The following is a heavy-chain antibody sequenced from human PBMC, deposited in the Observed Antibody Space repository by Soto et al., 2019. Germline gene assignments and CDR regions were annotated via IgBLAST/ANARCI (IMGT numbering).Heavy chain of an antibody. CDR1: GFTFSSYA. Sequence: GSLRLSCAASGFTFSSYAMSWVRQAPGKGLEWVSAISGSGGSTYYADSVKGRFTISRDNSKNTLYLQMNSLRAEDTAVYYCAKYPPGYCSSTSCSQLEYCSGGSCYVGDYWGQGTLVTVSS. CDR2: ISGSGGST. J-gene: IGHJ4*02. D-gene: IGHD2-2*03. CDR3: AKYPPGYCSSTSCSQLEYCSGGSCYVGDY. V-gene: IGHV3-23*01.